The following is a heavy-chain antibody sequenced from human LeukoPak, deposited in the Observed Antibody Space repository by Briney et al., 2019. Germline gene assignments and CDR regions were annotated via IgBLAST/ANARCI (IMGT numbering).Heavy chain of an antibody. V-gene: IGHV3-7*01. Sequence: GGSLRLSCEVSGINFRKYWMTWVRQAPGKGLEWVASISEDGSREWYVDSVKGRFTVSGDNAKNALYLQVNSLRVDDTAVYYCTRDYSNARDYWGQGTLVTVSS. CDR3: TRDYSNARDY. CDR2: ISEDGSRE. J-gene: IGHJ4*02. D-gene: IGHD2-21*01. CDR1: GINFRKYW.